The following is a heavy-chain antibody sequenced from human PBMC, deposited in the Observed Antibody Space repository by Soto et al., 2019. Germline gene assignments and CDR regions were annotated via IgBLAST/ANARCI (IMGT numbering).Heavy chain of an antibody. J-gene: IGHJ4*02. CDR3: AGRCCTNGVCPLDS. D-gene: IGHD2-8*01. V-gene: IGHV3-21*01. Sequence: GGSLRLSCAASEFTFSTYSMNWVRQAPGKGLEWVSSISSSSGRVYYADSVKGRFTISRDNAKNSLFLQMNSLRAEDTAVYYCAGRCCTNGVCPLDSWGQGTLVTVSS. CDR2: ISSSSGRV. CDR1: EFTFSTYS.